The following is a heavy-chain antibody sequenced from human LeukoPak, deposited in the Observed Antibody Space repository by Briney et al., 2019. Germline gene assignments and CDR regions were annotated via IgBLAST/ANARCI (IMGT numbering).Heavy chain of an antibody. J-gene: IGHJ4*02. V-gene: IGHV4-59*01. CDR1: GGSISSYY. CDR2: IYYSGST. Sequence: SETLSLTCAVSGGSISSYYWSWIRQPPGKGLEWIGYIYYSGSTNYNPSLKSRVTISVDTSKNQFSLKLSSVTAADTAVYYCARGGLGTGTIHARRLDYWGQGTLVTVSS. D-gene: IGHD1-7*01. CDR3: ARGGLGTGTIHARRLDY.